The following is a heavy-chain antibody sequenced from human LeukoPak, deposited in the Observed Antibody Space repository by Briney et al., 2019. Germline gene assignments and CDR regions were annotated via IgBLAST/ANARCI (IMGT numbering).Heavy chain of an antibody. CDR3: AKDKESSSWYYFDY. D-gene: IGHD6-13*01. Sequence: GGSLRLSCGASGFTFSNYGMHWVRQAPGKGLEWVAVTSYDETNKYYADSVKGRFTISRDNSKNTVYLQMNSLRAEDTAVYYCAKDKESSSWYYFDYWGQGTLVTVSS. CDR2: TSYDETNK. V-gene: IGHV3-30*18. J-gene: IGHJ4*02. CDR1: GFTFSNYG.